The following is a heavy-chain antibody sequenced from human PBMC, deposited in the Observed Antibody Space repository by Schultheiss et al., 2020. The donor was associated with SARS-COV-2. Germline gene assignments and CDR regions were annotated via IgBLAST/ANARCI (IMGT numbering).Heavy chain of an antibody. CDR2: INQDGSEK. D-gene: IGHD3-3*01. CDR1: GFTFSNYW. Sequence: GGSLRLSCAASGFTFSNYWMTWVRQAPGKGLEGVANINQDGSEKYYVDSVKGRFTISSDDAKNSLYLQMNSLRAEDTAVYYCARDDDFDHWGQGTLVTVSS. J-gene: IGHJ5*02. CDR3: ARDDDFDH. V-gene: IGHV3-7*01.